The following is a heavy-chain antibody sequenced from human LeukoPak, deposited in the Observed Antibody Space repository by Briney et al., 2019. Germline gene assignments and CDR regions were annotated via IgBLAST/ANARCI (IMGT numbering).Heavy chain of an antibody. J-gene: IGHJ6*03. V-gene: IGHV4-4*09. Sequence: PSETLSLTCTVSGGSISSYYWSWIRPPPGKGLEWIGYIYTSGGTNYNPSLKSRVTISVDTSTRQFSLKLSSVTAADTAMYYCARLVYDFWSGYYRCHYYYYMDVWGKGTTVTVSS. D-gene: IGHD3-3*01. CDR2: IYTSGGT. CDR1: GGSISSYY. CDR3: ARLVYDFWSGYYRCHYYYYMDV.